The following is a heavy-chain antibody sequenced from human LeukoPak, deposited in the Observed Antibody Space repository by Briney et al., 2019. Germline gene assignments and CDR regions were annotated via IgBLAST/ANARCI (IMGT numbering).Heavy chain of an antibody. V-gene: IGHV3-21*01. CDR2: ISSNSRYI. J-gene: IGHJ4*02. Sequence: KAGGSLRLSCAASGFTFSGYSMNWVRQAPGKGLEWVSSISSNSRYIYYADSVKGRFTVSRDNAENSLYLQMNSLRAEDTAVYYCARDQTSSFPLREVDYWGQGTLVTVSS. CDR1: GFTFSGYS. CDR3: ARDQTSSFPLREVDY. D-gene: IGHD4-17*01.